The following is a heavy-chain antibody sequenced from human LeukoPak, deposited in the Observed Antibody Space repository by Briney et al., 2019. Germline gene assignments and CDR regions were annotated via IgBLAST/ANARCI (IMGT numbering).Heavy chain of an antibody. Sequence: GGSLRLSCAASGFTFTSYSMNWVRQAPGKGLEWVSTISGGGSTYYADSVKGRFTISRDNSKNTLYLQMNSLRAEDTAVYYCARAETLGQWLALDYWGQGTLVTVSS. J-gene: IGHJ4*02. D-gene: IGHD6-19*01. V-gene: IGHV3-23*01. CDR2: ISGGGST. CDR3: ARAETLGQWLALDY. CDR1: GFTFTSYS.